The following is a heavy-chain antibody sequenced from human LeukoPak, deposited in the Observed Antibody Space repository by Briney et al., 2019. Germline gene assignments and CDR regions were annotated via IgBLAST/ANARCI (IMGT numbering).Heavy chain of an antibody. Sequence: KTGGSLRLSCAASGFTLSNAWMNWVRQAPGKGLEWVGRIKSKAYGGTIDYAAPVKGRYTISRDDSKNTLYLQMNSLKTEDTAVYYCTTDYGSSISSYYYYGMDVWGQGTTVTVSS. CDR1: GFTLSNAW. CDR2: IKSKAYGGTI. J-gene: IGHJ6*02. V-gene: IGHV3-15*07. D-gene: IGHD2-21*01. CDR3: TTDYGSSISSYYYYGMDV.